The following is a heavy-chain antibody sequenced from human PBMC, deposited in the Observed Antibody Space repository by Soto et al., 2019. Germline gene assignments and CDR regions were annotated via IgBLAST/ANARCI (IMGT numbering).Heavy chain of an antibody. D-gene: IGHD6-13*01. CDR3: GRSWYYYYGMDV. J-gene: IGHJ6*02. Sequence: QVQLVQSGAEVKKPGSSVKVSCKAYGGTFSSYAISWVRQAPGQGLEWMGGIIPIFGTANYAQKFQGRVTITADESTSTAYMELSSLRSEDTAVYYCGRSWYYYYGMDVWGQGTTVTVSS. V-gene: IGHV1-69*01. CDR1: GGTFSSYA. CDR2: IIPIFGTA.